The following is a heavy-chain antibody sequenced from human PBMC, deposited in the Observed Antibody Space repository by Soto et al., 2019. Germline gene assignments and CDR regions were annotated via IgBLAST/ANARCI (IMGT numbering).Heavy chain of an antibody. D-gene: IGHD1-7*01. V-gene: IGHV3-30*18. Sequence: GGSLRLSCAASGFTFSSYGMHWVRQAPGKGLEWVAVISYDGSNKYYADSVKGRFTISRDNSKNTLYLQMNSLRAEDTAVYYCAKEGGLELLHENYYYGMDVWGQGTTVTVSS. J-gene: IGHJ6*02. CDR2: ISYDGSNK. CDR3: AKEGGLELLHENYYYGMDV. CDR1: GFTFSSYG.